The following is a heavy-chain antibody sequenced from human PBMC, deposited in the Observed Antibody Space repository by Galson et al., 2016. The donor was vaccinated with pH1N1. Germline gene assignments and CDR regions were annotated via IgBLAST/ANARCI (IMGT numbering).Heavy chain of an antibody. CDR3: ARSPADPGYSYYYMDV. Sequence: QSGAEVKKPGESLKISCKGSGYSFTSYWIGWVRQMPGEGLEWMGIIFPGDSDTRYSPSFQGQVTISADKSISTAYLQWNSLRASDTAMYYCARSPADPGYSYYYMDVWGKGTTVSVS. CDR1: GYSFTSYW. J-gene: IGHJ6*03. V-gene: IGHV5-51*03. D-gene: IGHD2-21*01. CDR2: IFPGDSDT.